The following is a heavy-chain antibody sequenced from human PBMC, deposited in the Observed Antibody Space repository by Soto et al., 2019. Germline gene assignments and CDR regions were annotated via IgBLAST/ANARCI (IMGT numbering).Heavy chain of an antibody. V-gene: IGHV1-8*01. CDR1: GYTFTSYD. D-gene: IGHD6-19*01. CDR3: ARVRTVAGNNY. Sequence: QVQLVQSGAEVKKPGASVKVSCKASGYTFTSYDINWVRQAAGQGLEWMGWMNPNSGNTGDAQKFQCRVTMTRNTSISTATMELSSLRYEDTAVYSCARVRTVAGNNYWGQGTLVTVSS. J-gene: IGHJ4*02. CDR2: MNPNSGNT.